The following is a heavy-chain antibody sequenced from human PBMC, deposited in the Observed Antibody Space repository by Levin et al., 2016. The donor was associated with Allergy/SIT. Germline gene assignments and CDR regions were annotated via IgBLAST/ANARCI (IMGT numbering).Heavy chain of an antibody. CDR2: ISSSSSYI. CDR3: ARDHYDSSGYYPADFDY. V-gene: IGHV3-21*01. CDR1: GFTFSSYS. D-gene: IGHD3-22*01. Sequence: GGSLRLSCAASGFTFSSYSMNWVRQAPGKGLEWVSSISSSSSYIYYADSVKGRFTISRDNAKNSLYLQMNSLRAEDTAVYYCARDHYDSSGYYPADFDYWGQGTLVTVSS. J-gene: IGHJ4*02.